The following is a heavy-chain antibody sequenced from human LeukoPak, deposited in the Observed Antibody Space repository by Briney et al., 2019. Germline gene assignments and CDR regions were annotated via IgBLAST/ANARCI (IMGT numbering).Heavy chain of an antibody. D-gene: IGHD1-26*01. V-gene: IGHV4-34*01. CDR2: INHSGST. Sequence: AETLSLTCAVYGGSFSGYYWSWIGQPRGKGREWIGEINHSGSTNYNPSLKSRVTISVDTSKNQFSLKLSSVTAADTAVYYCASIVGAAGADYWGQGTLVTVSS. J-gene: IGHJ4*02. CDR3: ASIVGAAGADY. CDR1: GGSFSGYY.